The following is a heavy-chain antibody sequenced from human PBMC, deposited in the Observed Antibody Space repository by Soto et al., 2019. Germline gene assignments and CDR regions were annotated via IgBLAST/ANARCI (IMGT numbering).Heavy chain of an antibody. CDR2: ISAYNGNT. D-gene: IGHD6-13*01. J-gene: IGHJ3*02. CDR3: ARRLDSSSWYDAFDI. CDR1: CYAFTSYG. Sequence: VASVKVSFKASCYAFTSYGISWVRQAPGQGLEWMGWISAYNGNTNYAQKLQGRVTMTTDTSTSTAYMELRSLRSDDTAVYYCARRLDSSSWYDAFDIWGQGTMVTVSS. V-gene: IGHV1-18*01.